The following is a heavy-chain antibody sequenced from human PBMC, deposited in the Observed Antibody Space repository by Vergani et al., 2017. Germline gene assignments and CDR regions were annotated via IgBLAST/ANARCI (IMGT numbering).Heavy chain of an antibody. CDR3: TTPTKWKLRYYFDY. D-gene: IGHD3-9*01. CDR2: IRPKTDGETT. Sequence: EVQLLESGGGLVQPGGSLRLSCAASGFTFSSAWMSWVRQAPGKGLEWVARIRPKTDGETTDYAAPVKGRFTISRDDSKNTLYLQMNSLKTEDTAVYYCTTPTKWKLRYYFDYWGQGTLVTVSS. V-gene: IGHV3-15*01. CDR1: GFTFSSAW. J-gene: IGHJ4*02.